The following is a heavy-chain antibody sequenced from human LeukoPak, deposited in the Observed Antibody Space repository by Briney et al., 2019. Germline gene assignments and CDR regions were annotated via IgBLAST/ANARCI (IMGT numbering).Heavy chain of an antibody. CDR1: GYTFTSYY. V-gene: IGHV1-46*01. Sequence: GASVKVSCKASGYTFTSYYMHWVRQAPGQGLEWMGIINPNGGSTSYAQKFQGGVTMTRDTSTSTVYMELSSLRSEDTAVYYCAISYYDFWSGSVAEYFQHWGQGTLVTVSS. CDR3: AISYYDFWSGSVAEYFQH. J-gene: IGHJ1*01. D-gene: IGHD3-3*01. CDR2: INPNGGST.